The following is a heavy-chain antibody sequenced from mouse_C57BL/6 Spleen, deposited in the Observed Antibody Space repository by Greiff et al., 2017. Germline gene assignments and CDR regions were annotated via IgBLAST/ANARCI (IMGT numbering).Heavy chain of an antibody. D-gene: IGHD1-1*01. CDR3: ARGDGSSYGGDYYYAMDY. V-gene: IGHV1-52*01. Sequence: QVQLQQSGAELVRPGSSVKLSCKASGYTFTSYWMHWVKQRPIQGLEWIGNIDPSDSETHYNQKFKDKATLTVDKSSSTAYMQLSSLTSEDSAVYYCARGDGSSYGGDYYYAMDYWGQGTSVTVSS. CDR2: IDPSDSET. J-gene: IGHJ4*01. CDR1: GYTFTSYW.